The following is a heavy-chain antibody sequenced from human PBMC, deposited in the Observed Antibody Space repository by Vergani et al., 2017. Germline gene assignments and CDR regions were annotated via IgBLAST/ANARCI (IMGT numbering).Heavy chain of an antibody. CDR3: AKDRGYGDFSGNYYGMDV. J-gene: IGHJ6*02. V-gene: IGHV3-21*04. CDR2: ISSSSSYI. CDR1: GFTFSSYS. D-gene: IGHD4-17*01. Sequence: EVQLVESGGGLVKPGGSLRLSCAASGFTFSSYSMNWVRQAPGKGLEWVSSISSSSSYIYYADSVKGRFTISRDNAKNSLYLQMNSLRAEDTAVYYCAKDRGYGDFSGNYYGMDVWGQGTTVTVSS.